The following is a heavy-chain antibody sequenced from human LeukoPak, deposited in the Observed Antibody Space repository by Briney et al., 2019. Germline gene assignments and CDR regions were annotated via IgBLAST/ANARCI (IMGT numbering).Heavy chain of an antibody. D-gene: IGHD5-24*01. CDR3: ARLGEMATISHFDY. CDR1: GGSISSYY. V-gene: IGHV4-39*01. Sequence: TPSETLSLTCTVSGGSISSYYWGWIRQPPGKGLEWIGSIYYSGSTYYNPSLKSRVTISVDTSKNQFSLKLSSVTAADTAVYYCARLGEMATISHFDYWGQGTLVTVSS. J-gene: IGHJ4*02. CDR2: IYYSGST.